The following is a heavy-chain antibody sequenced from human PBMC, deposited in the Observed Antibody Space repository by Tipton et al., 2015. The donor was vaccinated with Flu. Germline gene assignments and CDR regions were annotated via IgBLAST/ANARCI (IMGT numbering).Heavy chain of an antibody. D-gene: IGHD3/OR15-3a*01. CDR1: GGSISSYY. CDR2: IYYSGST. CDR3: ARDSPDWGFDY. Sequence: LRLSCTVSGGSISSYYWSWIRQPPGKGLEWIGYIYYSGSTNYNPSLKSRVTISVDTSKNQFSLKLSSVTAADTAVYYCARDSPDWGFDYWGQGTPVTVSS. J-gene: IGHJ4*02. V-gene: IGHV4-59*01.